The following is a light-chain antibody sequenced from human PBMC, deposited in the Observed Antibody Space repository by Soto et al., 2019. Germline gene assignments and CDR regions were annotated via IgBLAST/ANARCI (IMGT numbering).Light chain of an antibody. J-gene: IGLJ1*01. V-gene: IGLV2-23*03. Sequence: QSGLTQPASGAWSPGQSVTISCTGTSSDVGSYNLVSWYQQHPGKAPKLMIYEGSKRPSGVSNRFSGSKSGNTASLTISGLQAEDEADYYCCSYAGSSTFLDVFGTGTRSPS. CDR3: CSYAGSSTFLDV. CDR1: SSDVGSYNL. CDR2: EGS.